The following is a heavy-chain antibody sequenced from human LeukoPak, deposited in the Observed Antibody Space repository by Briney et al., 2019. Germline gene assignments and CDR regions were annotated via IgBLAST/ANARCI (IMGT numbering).Heavy chain of an antibody. J-gene: IGHJ4*02. CDR2: INWNGGST. CDR1: GLTVSSDY. D-gene: IGHD3-16*01. Sequence: PGGSLRLSCAVSGLTVSSDYMSWVRQAPGKGLEWVSGINWNGGSTGYADSVKGRFTISRDNAKDSLYLQMNSLRAEDTALYYCAKNRGGLYFDYWGQGTLVTVSS. CDR3: AKNRGGLYFDY. V-gene: IGHV3-20*04.